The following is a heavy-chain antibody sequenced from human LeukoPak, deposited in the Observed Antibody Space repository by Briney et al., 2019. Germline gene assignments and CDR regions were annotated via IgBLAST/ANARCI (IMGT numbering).Heavy chain of an antibody. V-gene: IGHV1-2*04. Sequence: GASVKVSCKASGYTFTGYYMHWVRQAPGQGLEWMGWINPNSGGTNYAQKFQGWVTMTRDTSISTAYMELSRLRSDDTAVYYCARAAVEYSSGWYAAGGFDYWGQGTLVTVSS. J-gene: IGHJ4*02. CDR2: INPNSGGT. CDR3: ARAAVEYSSGWYAAGGFDY. D-gene: IGHD6-19*01. CDR1: GYTFTGYY.